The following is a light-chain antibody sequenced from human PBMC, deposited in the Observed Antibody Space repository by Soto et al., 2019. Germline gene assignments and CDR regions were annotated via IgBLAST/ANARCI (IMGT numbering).Light chain of an antibody. J-gene: IGLJ1*01. CDR1: SSDVGSYNY. CDR3: ISYTSSTYV. V-gene: IGLV2-14*01. CDR2: EVS. Sequence: QSALTQPASVSGSPGQSITISCTGTSSDVGSYNYVSWYQQHPGKAPKLMIFEVSNRPSGVSNRFSGSKSGNTASLTISGLQAEDEADYYCISYTSSTYVFGTGTKLTVL.